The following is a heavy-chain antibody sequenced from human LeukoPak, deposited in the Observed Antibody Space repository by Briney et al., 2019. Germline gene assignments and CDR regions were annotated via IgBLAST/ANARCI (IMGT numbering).Heavy chain of an antibody. CDR3: ARGVYIAAAQYGY. D-gene: IGHD6-13*01. CDR1: GGSISSYY. Sequence: SETLSLTCTVSGGSISSYYWSWIRQPPGKGLEWIGYIYYSGTTNYNPSLKSRVTISVDTSKNQFSLKLSSVTAADTAVDYCARGVYIAAAQYGYWGQGTLVTVSS. J-gene: IGHJ4*02. V-gene: IGHV4-59*01. CDR2: IYYSGTT.